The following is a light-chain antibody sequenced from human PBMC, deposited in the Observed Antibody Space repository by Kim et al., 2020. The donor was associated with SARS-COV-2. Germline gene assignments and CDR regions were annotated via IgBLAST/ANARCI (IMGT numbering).Light chain of an antibody. CDR1: TGPVTSGFY. V-gene: IGLV7-43*01. J-gene: IGLJ2*01. Sequence: GGTVTLTCGSNTGPVTSGFYPNWFQQRPGQAPRALIYDTNKKHSWTPARFSGSLLGGKAALTLSGVQPEDEADYYCLLYSGGARVVFGGGTQLTVL. CDR2: DTN. CDR3: LLYSGGARVV.